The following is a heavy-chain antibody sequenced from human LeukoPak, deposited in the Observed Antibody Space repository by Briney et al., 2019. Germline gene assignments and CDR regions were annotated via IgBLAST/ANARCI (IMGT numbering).Heavy chain of an antibody. Sequence: GGSLRLSCVGSGFNFRSYWMSWVRQAPGKGLEWVAVLSSDGSNKYYADSVKGRFTISRDNSKNTLYLQMNSLRAEDTAVYYCANREYHLPALYWGQGTLVTVSS. CDR1: GFNFRSYW. D-gene: IGHD2-2*01. J-gene: IGHJ4*02. CDR2: LSSDGSNK. V-gene: IGHV3-30*18. CDR3: ANREYHLPALY.